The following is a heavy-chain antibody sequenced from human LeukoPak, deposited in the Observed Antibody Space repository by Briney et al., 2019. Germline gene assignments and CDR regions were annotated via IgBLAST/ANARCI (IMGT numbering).Heavy chain of an antibody. Sequence: ASVKVSCKVSGYTFTGYYMHWVRQAPGQGVEWMGRINTNSAGTNYAQKFQGRVTMTRDTSISTAYMELSRLRSDDTAVYYCARAIGYDFWSGYYVFDYWGQGTLVTVSS. CDR1: GYTFTGYY. CDR3: ARAIGYDFWSGYYVFDY. J-gene: IGHJ4*02. CDR2: INTNSAGT. V-gene: IGHV1-2*06. D-gene: IGHD3-3*01.